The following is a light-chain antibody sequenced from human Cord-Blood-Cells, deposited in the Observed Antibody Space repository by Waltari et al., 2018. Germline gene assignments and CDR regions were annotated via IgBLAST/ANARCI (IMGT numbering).Light chain of an antibody. CDR2: AAS. J-gene: IGKJ1*01. CDR3: QQSYSTPWT. V-gene: IGKV1-39*01. CDR1: QSISSY. Sequence: DIQMTQSPSSLSASVGDRVTITCRASQSISSYLNWYQQKPGKAPKLLTYAASSLQSGVPSRFSVSGSGTDFTLTISSLQPEDFATYYCQQSYSTPWTFGQVTKVEIK.